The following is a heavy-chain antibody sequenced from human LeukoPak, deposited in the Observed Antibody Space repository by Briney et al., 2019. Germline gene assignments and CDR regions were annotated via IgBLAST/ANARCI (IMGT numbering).Heavy chain of an antibody. V-gene: IGHV4-39*07. CDR3: ARDLVDTASEGYYGMDV. D-gene: IGHD5-18*01. Sequence: PSETLSLTCTVSGGSISSSSYYWGWIRQPPGKGLEWIGSIYYSGSTYYNPSLKSRVTISVDTSKNQFSLKLSSVTAADTAVYHCARDLVDTASEGYYGMDVWGQGTTVTVSS. CDR1: GGSISSSSYY. CDR2: IYYSGST. J-gene: IGHJ6*02.